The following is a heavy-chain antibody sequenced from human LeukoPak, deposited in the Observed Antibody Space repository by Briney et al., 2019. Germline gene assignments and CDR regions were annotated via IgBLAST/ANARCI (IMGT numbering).Heavy chain of an antibody. CDR1: GFTFSSYA. V-gene: IGHV3-23*01. CDR3: AKVTISRGSGLGG. Sequence: GGSLRLSCAASGFTFSSYAMTWVRQAPGKGPEWVSGISGSGGSTYYADSVKGRFTISRDNSKNTLYLQMNSLRAEDTAVYYCAKVTISRGSGLGGWGQGTLVTVSS. D-gene: IGHD3-16*01. J-gene: IGHJ4*02. CDR2: ISGSGGST.